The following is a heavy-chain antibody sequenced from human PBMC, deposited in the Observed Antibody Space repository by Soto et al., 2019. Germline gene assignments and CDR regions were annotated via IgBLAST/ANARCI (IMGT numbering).Heavy chain of an antibody. D-gene: IGHD3-22*01. CDR2: FDPEDGET. Sequence: QVQLVQSGAEVKKPGASVKVSCKVSGYTLTELSMHWVRQAPGKGLEWMGGFDPEDGETIYAQKFKGRVTMNEDTSTDTAYMELSSLRSEDTAVYYCATDRGGIVVFHAFDIWGQGTMVTVSS. CDR3: ATDRGGIVVFHAFDI. CDR1: GYTLTELS. J-gene: IGHJ3*02. V-gene: IGHV1-24*01.